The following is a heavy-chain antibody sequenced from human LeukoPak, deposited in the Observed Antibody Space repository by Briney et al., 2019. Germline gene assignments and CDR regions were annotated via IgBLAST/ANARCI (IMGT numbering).Heavy chain of an antibody. D-gene: IGHD2-15*01. V-gene: IGHV5-51*01. J-gene: IGHJ4*02. Sequence: GESLKISCKGSGYSFTSYWIGWVRQMPGKGLEWMEIIYPGDSDTRYSPSFQGQVTISADKSISTAYLQWSSLKASDTAMYYCARLGCSGGSCYSPTSLFDYWGQGTLVTVSS. CDR3: ARLGCSGGSCYSPTSLFDY. CDR1: GYSFTSYW. CDR2: IYPGDSDT.